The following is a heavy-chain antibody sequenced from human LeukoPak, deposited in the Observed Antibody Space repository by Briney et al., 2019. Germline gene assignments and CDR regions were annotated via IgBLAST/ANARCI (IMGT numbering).Heavy chain of an antibody. CDR2: IYYSGST. CDR3: ARDLTAYYGSGRERNAFDI. J-gene: IGHJ3*02. D-gene: IGHD3-10*01. V-gene: IGHV4-30-4*01. Sequence: PSQTLSLTCTVSGGSISSGDYYWSWIRQPPGKGLEWIGYIYYSGSTYYNPSLKSRVTISVDTSKNQFSLKLSSVTAADTAVCYCARDLTAYYGSGRERNAFDIWGQGTMVTVSS. CDR1: GGSISSGDYY.